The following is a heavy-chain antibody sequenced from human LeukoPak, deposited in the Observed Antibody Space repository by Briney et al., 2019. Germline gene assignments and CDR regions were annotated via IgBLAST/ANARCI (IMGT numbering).Heavy chain of an antibody. CDR2: ISSGGTIT. CDR3: SLLAVASPQDY. D-gene: IGHD6-19*01. CDR1: GFSFSDHY. Sequence: GGSLRLSCAASGFSFSDHYMGWVRQAPGKGLEWVSDISSGGTITYYADSVRGRFTTSRDNAKNLLYLQMHSLRAEDTAIYYCSLLAVASPQDYWGQGTLVTVSS. J-gene: IGHJ4*02. V-gene: IGHV3-11*04.